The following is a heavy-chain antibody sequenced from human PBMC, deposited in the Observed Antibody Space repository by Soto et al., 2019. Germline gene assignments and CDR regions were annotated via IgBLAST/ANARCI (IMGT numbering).Heavy chain of an antibody. CDR2: IYHSGST. CDR3: ARVNYYDSSGVFDP. V-gene: IGHV4-38-2*01. J-gene: IGHJ5*02. D-gene: IGHD3-22*01. Sequence: PSETLSLTCAVSGYSISSGYYLDWIRQPPGKGLEWIGSIYHSGSTYYNPSLKSRVTISVDTSKNQFSLKLSSVTAADTAVYYCARVNYYDSSGVFDPWGQGTLVTVSS. CDR1: GYSISSGYY.